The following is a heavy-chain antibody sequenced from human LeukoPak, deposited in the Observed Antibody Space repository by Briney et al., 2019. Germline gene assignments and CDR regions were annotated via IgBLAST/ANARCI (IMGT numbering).Heavy chain of an antibody. CDR3: AKRYCSGGSCYMGFDY. Sequence: GGSLRLSCAASGFTFSSYAMSWVRQAPGKGLEWGSAISGSGGSTYYADSVKGRFTISRENSKNTLYLQMISLRAEDTAVYYCAKRYCSGGSCYMGFDYWGQGTLVTVSS. D-gene: IGHD2-15*01. V-gene: IGHV3-23*01. CDR1: GFTFSSYA. CDR2: ISGSGGST. J-gene: IGHJ4*02.